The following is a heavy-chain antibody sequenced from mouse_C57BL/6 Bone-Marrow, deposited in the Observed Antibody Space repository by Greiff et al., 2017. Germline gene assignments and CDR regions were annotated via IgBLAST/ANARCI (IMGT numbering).Heavy chain of an antibody. J-gene: IGHJ1*03. CDR2: IDPSDSET. D-gene: IGHD2-4*01. V-gene: IGHV1-52*01. Sequence: QVQLQQPGAELVRPGSSVKLSCKASGYTFTSYWMHWVKQRPIQGLEWIGNIDPSDSETHYNQKFKDKATLTVDKSSSTAYMQLSSLTSEDSAVYYCARSFYYDYDGRYFDVWGTGTTVTVSS. CDR3: ARSFYYDYDGRYFDV. CDR1: GYTFTSYW.